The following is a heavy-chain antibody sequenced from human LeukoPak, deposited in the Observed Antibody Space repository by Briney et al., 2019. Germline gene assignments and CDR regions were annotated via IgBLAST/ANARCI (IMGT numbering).Heavy chain of an antibody. CDR3: ARDRGAEYGYYYYGMDV. CDR1: GFTFSSYG. J-gene: IGHJ6*04. CDR2: ISYDGSNK. Sequence: GGSLRLSCAASGFTFSSYGMHWVRQAPGEGLEWVAVISYDGSNKYYADSVKGRFTISRDNSKNTLYLQMNSLRAEDTAVYYCARDRGAEYGYYYYGMDVWGKGTTVTVSS. D-gene: IGHD2-2*01. V-gene: IGHV3-30*03.